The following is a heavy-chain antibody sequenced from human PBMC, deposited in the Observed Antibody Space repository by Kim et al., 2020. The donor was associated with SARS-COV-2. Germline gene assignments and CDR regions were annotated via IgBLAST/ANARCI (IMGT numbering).Heavy chain of an antibody. CDR3: SLGSRWYYSFVI. Sequence: SQTLSLTCTVSGGSISSYYWSWIRQPPGKGLEWIGYIYYSGSTNYNPSLTSRVTISVDTSKNQFSLKLSSVTAADTAVYYFSLGSRWYYSFVIWGHGPMV. CDR1: GGSISSYY. D-gene: IGHD6-13*01. CDR2: IYYSGST. V-gene: IGHV4-59*01. J-gene: IGHJ3*02.